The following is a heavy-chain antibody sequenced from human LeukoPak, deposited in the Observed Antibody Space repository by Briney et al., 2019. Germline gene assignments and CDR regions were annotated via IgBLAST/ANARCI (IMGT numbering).Heavy chain of an antibody. CDR3: ARGGTDSSSSNPFDY. V-gene: IGHV1-69*01. CDR1: GGTFSA. D-gene: IGHD6-13*01. J-gene: IGHJ4*02. CDR2: IIPNFGTA. Sequence: SVKVSCKASGGTFSAFSWVRQAPGQGLEWMGRIIPNFGTATSALKFLGRITLSADESTNTVYMELSTLRSDDTAVYYCARGGTDSSSSNPFDYWGQGTLVTVSS.